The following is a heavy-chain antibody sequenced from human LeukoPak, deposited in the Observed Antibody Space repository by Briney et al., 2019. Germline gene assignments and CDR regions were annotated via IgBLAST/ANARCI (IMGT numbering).Heavy chain of an antibody. D-gene: IGHD6-6*01. V-gene: IGHV1-2*02. CDR2: INPNSGGT. J-gene: IGHJ4*02. CDR1: GYTFTGYY. Sequence: ASVKVSCKASGYTFTGYYMYWVRQAPGQGLEWMGWINPNSGGTNYAQKFQGRVTMTRDTSISTAYMELSRLRSDDTAVYYCARLGGIAARPPFDYWGQGTLVTVSS. CDR3: ARLGGIAARPPFDY.